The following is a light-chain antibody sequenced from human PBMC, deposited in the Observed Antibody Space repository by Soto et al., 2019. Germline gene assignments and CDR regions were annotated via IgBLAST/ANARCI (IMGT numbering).Light chain of an antibody. CDR1: QSVSSY. V-gene: IGKV3-20*01. CDR2: GAS. Sequence: EIVLTQSPGTLSLSPGEGATLSCRASQSVSSYLAWYQQKPGQAPRLLIYGASSRATGIPDRFSGSGSGKDFTLTISRLEPEDFAVYYCQQFGGSPQTFGQGTKVEIK. CDR3: QQFGGSPQT. J-gene: IGKJ1*01.